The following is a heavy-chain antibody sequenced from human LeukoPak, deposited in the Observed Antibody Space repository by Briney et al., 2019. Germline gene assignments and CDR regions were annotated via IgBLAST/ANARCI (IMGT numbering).Heavy chain of an antibody. CDR3: ARHGRITMIVVVGDEAFDI. CDR2: IYHSGST. V-gene: IGHV4-38-2*02. D-gene: IGHD3-22*01. Sequence: SETLSLTCTVSGYSISSGYYWGWIRQPPGKGLEWIGSIYHSGSTYYNPSLKSRVTISVDTSKNQFSLKLSSVTAADTAVYYCARHGRITMIVVVGDEAFDIWGQGTMVTVSS. CDR1: GYSISSGYY. J-gene: IGHJ3*02.